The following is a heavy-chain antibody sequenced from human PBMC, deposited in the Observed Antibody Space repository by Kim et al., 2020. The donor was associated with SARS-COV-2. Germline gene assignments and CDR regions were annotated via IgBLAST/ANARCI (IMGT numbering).Heavy chain of an antibody. V-gene: IGHV3-74*01. D-gene: IGHD2-15*01. CDR2: INSDGSST. CDR3: AVMGYAYGMDV. J-gene: IGHJ6*02. CDR1: GFTFSSYW. Sequence: GGSLRLSCAASGFTFSSYWMHWVRQAPGKGLVWVSRINSDGSSTSYADSVKGRFTISRDNAKNTLYLQMNSLRAEDTAVYYCAVMGYAYGMDVWGQGTTVTVSS.